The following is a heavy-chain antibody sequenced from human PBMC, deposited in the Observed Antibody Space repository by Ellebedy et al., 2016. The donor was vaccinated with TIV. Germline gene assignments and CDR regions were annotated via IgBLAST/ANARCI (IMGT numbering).Heavy chain of an antibody. Sequence: ASVKVSCKASGGTFSSYAISWVRQAPGQGLEWMGWINAGNGNTKYSQKFQGRVTITRDTSASTAYMELSSLRSEDTAVYYCARFIITMVRGVRSYDAFDIWGQGTMVTVSS. CDR2: INAGNGNT. J-gene: IGHJ3*02. V-gene: IGHV1-3*01. D-gene: IGHD3-10*01. CDR1: GGTFSSYA. CDR3: ARFIITMVRGVRSYDAFDI.